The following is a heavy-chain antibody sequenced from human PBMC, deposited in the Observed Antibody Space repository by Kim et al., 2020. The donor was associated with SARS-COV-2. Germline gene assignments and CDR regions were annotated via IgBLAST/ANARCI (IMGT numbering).Heavy chain of an antibody. Sequence: GGSLRLSCAASGFTVSSNYMSWVRQAPGKGLEWVSVIYSGGSTYYADSVKGRFTISRDNSKNTLYLQMNRLRAEDTAVYYCAREGWIQLPGGNYYYGTDVWGQGTTVTVSS. J-gene: IGHJ6*02. D-gene: IGHD5-18*01. CDR1: GFTVSSNY. V-gene: IGHV3-53*01. CDR2: IYSGGST. CDR3: AREGWIQLPGGNYYYGTDV.